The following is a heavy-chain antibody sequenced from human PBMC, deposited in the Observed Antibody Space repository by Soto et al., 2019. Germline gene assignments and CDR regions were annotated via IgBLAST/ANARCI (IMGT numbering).Heavy chain of an antibody. CDR3: ARGSGYSSSWFGD. J-gene: IGHJ4*02. CDR1: GGSISSYY. CDR2: IYYSGIT. V-gene: IGHV4-59*01. Sequence: QVQLQESGPGLVKPSETLSLTCTVSGGSISSYYWSWIRQPPGKGLEWIGYIYYSGITNYNPSLKRRGTISVDPSKNQFSLRLSSVPAADTAVYYCARGSGYSSSWFGDWGQGTLVTVSS. D-gene: IGHD6-13*01.